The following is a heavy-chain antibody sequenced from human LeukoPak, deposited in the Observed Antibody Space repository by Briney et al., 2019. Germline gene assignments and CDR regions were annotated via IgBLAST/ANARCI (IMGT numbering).Heavy chain of an antibody. D-gene: IGHD1-26*01. CDR1: GGTFSSYA. V-gene: IGHV1-69*05. J-gene: IGHJ5*02. CDR2: IIPIFGTA. CDR3: ARDRRVGATTTTAWFDP. Sequence: SVKVSCKASGGTFSSYAISWVRQAPGQGLEWMGGIIPIFGTANYAQKFQGRVTITTDESTSTAYMELSSLRSEDTAVYYCARDRRVGATTTTAWFDPWGQGTLVTVSS.